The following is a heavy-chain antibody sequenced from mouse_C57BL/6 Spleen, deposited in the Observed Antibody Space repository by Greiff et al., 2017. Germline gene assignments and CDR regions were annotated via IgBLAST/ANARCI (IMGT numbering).Heavy chain of an antibody. CDR1: GYAFSSSW. J-gene: IGHJ2*01. CDR3: ARFYDYYFDY. D-gene: IGHD2-4*01. CDR2: IYPGDGDT. Sequence: VQLQQSGPELVKPGASVKISCKASGYAFSSSWLNWVKQRPGKGLEWIGRIYPGDGDTNYNGKFKGKATLTADKSSSTAYMQLSSLTSEDSAVYFCARFYDYYFDYWGQGTTLTVSS. V-gene: IGHV1-82*01.